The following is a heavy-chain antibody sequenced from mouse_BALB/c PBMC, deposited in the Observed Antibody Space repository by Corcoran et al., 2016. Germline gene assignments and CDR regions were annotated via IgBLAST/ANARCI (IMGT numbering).Heavy chain of an antibody. CDR1: GYTFTNDG. J-gene: IGHJ2*01. CDR3: ARGSSGYDY. Sequence: QIQLVQSGPELKKPGETVKISCKASGYTFTNDGMNWVKQAPGKGLKWMGWINTYTGEPTYADDFKGRFAFSLETSASTAYLQINNLKNEDMATYFCARGSSGYDYWGKGTTLTVSS. V-gene: IGHV9-1*02. D-gene: IGHD3-1*01. CDR2: INTYTGEP.